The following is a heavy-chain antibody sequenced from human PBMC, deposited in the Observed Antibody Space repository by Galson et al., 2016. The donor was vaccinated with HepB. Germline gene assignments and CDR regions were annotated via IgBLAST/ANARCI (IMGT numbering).Heavy chain of an antibody. CDR3: TSGLVRGVISF. V-gene: IGHV4-31*03. J-gene: IGHJ4*02. CDR1: GGSVSSASHY. Sequence: TLSLTCTVSGGSVSSASHYWSWVRQHPGKGLEWIGYIFYSGSSYYNPSLKSRVTMSVDTSKNQSSLKLSSVTAADTAVYHCTSGLVRGVISFWGQGFLVSVSS. CDR2: IFYSGSS. D-gene: IGHD3-10*01.